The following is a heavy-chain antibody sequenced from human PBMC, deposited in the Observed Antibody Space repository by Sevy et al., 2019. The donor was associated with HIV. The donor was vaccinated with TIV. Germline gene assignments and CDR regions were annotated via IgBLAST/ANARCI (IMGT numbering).Heavy chain of an antibody. CDR2: IKSKTDGGTT. CDR1: GFTFSNAW. J-gene: IGHJ4*02. V-gene: IGHV3-15*07. D-gene: IGHD3-10*01. Sequence: GGSLRLSCAASGFTFSNAWMNWVRQAPGKGLEWVGRIKSKTDGGTTDYAAPVKGRFTISRDDSKNTLYLQMNSLKTEDTAVYYRTTYSFKYITMVRGVISPSVYWGQGTLVTVSS. CDR3: TTYSFKYITMVRGVISPSVY.